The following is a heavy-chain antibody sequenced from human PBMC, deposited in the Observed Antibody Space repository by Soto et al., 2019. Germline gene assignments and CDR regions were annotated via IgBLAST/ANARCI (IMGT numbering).Heavy chain of an antibody. CDR2: IYHSGSP. V-gene: IGHV4-4*02. D-gene: IGHD4-17*01. J-gene: IGHJ6*03. CDR1: RDSISSSNW. CDR3: ARPTVTTNYYYYYMVD. Sequence: SETLPLTCAVSRDSISSSNWWSWVRQPPGKGLEWIGEIYHSGSPNYNPSLKSRVTISVAKPKNQISLYLSSVTAADTAVYYCARPTVTTNYYYYYMVDWGKGTMDTVSS.